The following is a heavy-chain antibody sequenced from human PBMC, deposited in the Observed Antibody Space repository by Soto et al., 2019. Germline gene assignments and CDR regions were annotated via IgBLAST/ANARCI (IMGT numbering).Heavy chain of an antibody. Sequence: ASVKVSCKASGYTFTGYYMHWVRQAHGQGLEWMGWINPNSGGTNYAQKFQGRFTMTRDTSISTAYMELSRLRSDDTAVYYCARGSPYYDFWSGYFVSGAPFDYWGQGTLVTVSS. V-gene: IGHV1-2*02. CDR3: ARGSPYYDFWSGYFVSGAPFDY. D-gene: IGHD3-3*01. J-gene: IGHJ4*02. CDR1: GYTFTGYY. CDR2: INPNSGGT.